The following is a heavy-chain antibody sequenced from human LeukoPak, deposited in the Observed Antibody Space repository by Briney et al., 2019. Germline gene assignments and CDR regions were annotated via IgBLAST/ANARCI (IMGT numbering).Heavy chain of an antibody. Sequence: GGSLRLSCAASGFTFSSYSMNWVRQAPGKGLEGVSSISSSSSYIYYADSVKGRFTISRDNAKNSLYLQMNSLRAEDTAVYYCARDKPLSGYYYGMDVWGQGTTVTVSS. J-gene: IGHJ6*02. D-gene: IGHD1-26*01. V-gene: IGHV3-21*01. CDR3: ARDKPLSGYYYGMDV. CDR1: GFTFSSYS. CDR2: ISSSSSYI.